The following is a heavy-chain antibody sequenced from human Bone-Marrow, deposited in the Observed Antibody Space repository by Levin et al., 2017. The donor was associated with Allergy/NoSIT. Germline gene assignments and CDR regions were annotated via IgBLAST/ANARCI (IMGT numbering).Heavy chain of an antibody. Sequence: GASVKVSCKASGYTFTSYAMNWVRQAPGQGLEWMGWINTNTGNPTYAQGFTGRFVFSLDTSVSTAYLQISSLKAEDTAVYYCARDRGDLGYCSGGSCFPFDYWGQGTLVTVSS. CDR2: INTNTGNP. J-gene: IGHJ4*02. CDR1: GYTFTSYA. D-gene: IGHD2-15*01. CDR3: ARDRGDLGYCSGGSCFPFDY. V-gene: IGHV7-4-1*02.